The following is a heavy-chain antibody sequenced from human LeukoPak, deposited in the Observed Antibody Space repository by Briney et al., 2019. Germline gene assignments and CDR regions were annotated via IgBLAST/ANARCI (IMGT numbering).Heavy chain of an antibody. V-gene: IGHV4-4*09. Sequence: SETLSLTCNVSGGSTSSYYWSWIRQPPGKGLEWIGYISTSGSTNYNPSLKSRVTISVDTSRNQFSLKLSSVTAADTAVYYCARPHAYDFSYMDVWGKGTTVTVSS. CDR3: ARPHAYDFSYMDV. CDR1: GGSTSSYY. CDR2: ISTSGST. D-gene: IGHD3-3*01. J-gene: IGHJ6*03.